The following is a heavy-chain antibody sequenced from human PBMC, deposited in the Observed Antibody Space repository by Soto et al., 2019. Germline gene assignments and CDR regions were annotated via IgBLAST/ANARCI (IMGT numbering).Heavy chain of an antibody. Sequence: EGQLVESGGGLVQPGGSLRLSCAASGFTFEVYAIHWVRQALGKGLEWVSGISGNSGSIGYADSVKGRFTISRDNVKNSLYLHMNSLRDEDTAVYYCTRWNYAFDMWVQGTMVTVSS. V-gene: IGHV3-9*01. CDR3: TRWNYAFDM. CDR1: GFTFEVYA. D-gene: IGHD1-7*01. J-gene: IGHJ3*02. CDR2: ISGNSGSI.